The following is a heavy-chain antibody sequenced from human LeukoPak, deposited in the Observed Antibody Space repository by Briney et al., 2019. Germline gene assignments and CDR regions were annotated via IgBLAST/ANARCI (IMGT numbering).Heavy chain of an antibody. CDR3: AHRHEPYDFWSGYYKKNAFDI. J-gene: IGHJ3*02. V-gene: IGHV2-5*01. CDR2: IYWNDDK. D-gene: IGHD3-3*01. Sequence: SGPTLVNPTQTLTLTCTFSGFSLSTSGVGVGWTRQPPGKALEWLALIYWNDDKRYSPSLKSRLTITKDTSKNQVVLTMTNMDPVDTATYYCAHRHEPYDFWSGYYKKNAFDIWGQGTMVTVSS. CDR1: GFSLSTSGVG.